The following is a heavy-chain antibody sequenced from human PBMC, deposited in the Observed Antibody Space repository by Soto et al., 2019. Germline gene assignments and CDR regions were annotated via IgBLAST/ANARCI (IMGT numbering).Heavy chain of an antibody. CDR2: IIPIFGTA. V-gene: IGHV1-69*13. CDR1: GGTFSSYA. D-gene: IGHD4-4*01. Sequence: SVKVSCKASGGTFSSYAISWVRQAPGQGLEWMGGIIPIFGTANYAQKFQGRVTITADESTSTAYMELSSLRSEDTAVYYCVHNNYPVPFYYGMDVWGQGTTVTVSS. CDR3: VHNNYPVPFYYGMDV. J-gene: IGHJ6*02.